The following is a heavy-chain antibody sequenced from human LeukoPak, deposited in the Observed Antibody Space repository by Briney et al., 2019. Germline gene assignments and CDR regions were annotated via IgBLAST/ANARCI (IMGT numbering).Heavy chain of an antibody. J-gene: IGHJ4*02. CDR2: INHSGST. Sequence: SETLSLTCAVYGGSFSGYYWSWIRQPPGKGLEWIGEINHSGSTNYNPSLKSRVTISVDTSKNQFSLELSSVTAADTAVYYCARGKYSSSVYYFDYWGQGTLVTVSS. CDR3: ARGKYSSSVYYFDY. CDR1: GGSFSGYY. V-gene: IGHV4-34*01. D-gene: IGHD6-6*01.